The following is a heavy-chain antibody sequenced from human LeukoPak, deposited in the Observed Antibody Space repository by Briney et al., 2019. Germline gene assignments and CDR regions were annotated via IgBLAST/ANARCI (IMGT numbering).Heavy chain of an antibody. V-gene: IGHV1-46*01. CDR2: INPSGGST. CDR1: GYTFTSYY. D-gene: IGHD4-23*01. CDR3: LRERLVKNWFDP. Sequence: GASVKVSCKASGYTFTSYYMHWVRQAPGQGLEWMGIINPSGGSTSYAQKFQGRVTMTRDPSTSTVYMELSSLRSEDTAVYYCLRERLVKNWFDPWGQGTLVTVSS. J-gene: IGHJ5*02.